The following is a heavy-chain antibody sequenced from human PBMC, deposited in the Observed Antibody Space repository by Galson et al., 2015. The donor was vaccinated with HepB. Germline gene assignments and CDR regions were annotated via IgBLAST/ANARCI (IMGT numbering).Heavy chain of an antibody. D-gene: IGHD3-22*01. J-gene: IGHJ4*02. V-gene: IGHV4-59*01. CDR2: IYYSGST. CDR1: GGSISSYY. Sequence: QVQLQESGPGLVKPSETLSLTCTVSGGSISSYYWSWIRQPPGKGLEWIGYIYYSGSTNYNPSLKSRVTISVDTSKNQFSLKLSSVTAADTAVYYCARDDSSGSLDYWGQGTLVTVSS. CDR3: ARDDSSGSLDY.